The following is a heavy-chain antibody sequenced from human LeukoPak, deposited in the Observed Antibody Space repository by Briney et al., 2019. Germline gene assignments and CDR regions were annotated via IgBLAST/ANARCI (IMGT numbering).Heavy chain of an antibody. CDR1: GFTFSSYA. CDR3: ARDPAYYYGSGSPKPQVSYYYYGMDV. V-gene: IGHV3-30-3*01. J-gene: IGHJ6*02. D-gene: IGHD3-10*01. CDR2: ISYDGSNK. Sequence: GRSLRLSCAASGFTFSSYAMHWVRQAPGKGLEWVAVISYDGSNKYYADSVKGRFTISRDNSKNTLYLQMNSLRAEDTAVYYCARDPAYYYGSGSPKPQVSYYYYGMDVWGQGTTVTVSS.